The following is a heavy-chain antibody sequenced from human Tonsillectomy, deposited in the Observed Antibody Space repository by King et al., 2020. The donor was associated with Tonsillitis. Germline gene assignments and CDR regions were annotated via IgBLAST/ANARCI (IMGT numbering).Heavy chain of an antibody. V-gene: IGHV3-7*01. Sequence: VQLVESGGGLVQPGGSLRLSCAASGFTFSSYWMSWARQAPGKGLEWVANIKQDGSEKYYVDSVKGRFTISRDNAKNSLYLQMNSLRAEDTAVYYCARDIFFTDYYPIYFDYWGQGTLVTVSS. J-gene: IGHJ4*02. CDR2: IKQDGSEK. D-gene: IGHD3-9*01. CDR3: ARDIFFTDYYPIYFDY. CDR1: GFTFSSYW.